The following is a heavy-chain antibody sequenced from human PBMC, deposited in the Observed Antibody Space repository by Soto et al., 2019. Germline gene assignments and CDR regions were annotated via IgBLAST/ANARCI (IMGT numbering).Heavy chain of an antibody. CDR1: GGTFSSYA. CDR2: IIPIFGTA. V-gene: IGHV1-69*13. D-gene: IGHD3-22*01. J-gene: IGHJ4*02. CDR3: ARYYYDRSRYLTGILDY. Sequence: SVKVSCKASGGTFSSYAISWVRQAPGQGLEWMGGIIPIFGTANYAQKFQGRVTITADESTSTAYMELSSLRSEDTDVYYCARYYYDRSRYLTGILDYWGQGNLVTVSS.